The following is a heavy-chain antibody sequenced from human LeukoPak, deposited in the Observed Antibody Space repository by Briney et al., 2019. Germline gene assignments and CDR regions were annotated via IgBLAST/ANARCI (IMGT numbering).Heavy chain of an antibody. J-gene: IGHJ4*02. Sequence: PGGSLRLSCAASGFTFSSYWMSWVRQAPGKGLEWVANIKQDGSEKYYVDSVKGRFTISRDNAKNSLYLQMNSLRAEDTAVYYCARGRSSGWYEYYFDFWGQGTLVTVSS. V-gene: IGHV3-7*01. CDR3: ARGRSSGWYEYYFDF. D-gene: IGHD6-19*01. CDR2: IKQDGSEK. CDR1: GFTFSSYW.